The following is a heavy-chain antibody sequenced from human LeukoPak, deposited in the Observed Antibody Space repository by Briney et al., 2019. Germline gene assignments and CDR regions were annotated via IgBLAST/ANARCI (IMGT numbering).Heavy chain of an antibody. CDR2: INPNSGGT. Sequence: ASVKVSCKASGYTFTGYYMHWVRQAPGQGLEWMGWINPNSGGTNYAQKFHGRVTMTRDTSISTAYMELSRLRSDDTAVYYCARVAYGSGSYYDYWGQGTLVTVSS. J-gene: IGHJ4*02. V-gene: IGHV1-2*02. CDR1: GYTFTGYY. CDR3: ARVAYGSGSYYDY. D-gene: IGHD3-10*01.